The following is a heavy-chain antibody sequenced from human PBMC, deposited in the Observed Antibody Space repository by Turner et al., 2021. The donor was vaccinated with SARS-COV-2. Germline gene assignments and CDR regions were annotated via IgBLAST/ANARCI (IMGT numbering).Heavy chain of an antibody. CDR1: GGSISSGDYY. Sequence: QVQLQESGPGLVKPSQTLSLTCTVSGGSISSGDYYWSWIRQPPGKGLEWIGYIYYSGSTYYNPSLKSRVTISVDTPKNQFSLKLSSVTAADTAVYYCARVVVLRRAYFDYWGQGTLVTVSS. CDR2: IYYSGST. J-gene: IGHJ4*02. D-gene: IGHD2-8*01. V-gene: IGHV4-30-4*01. CDR3: ARVVVLRRAYFDY.